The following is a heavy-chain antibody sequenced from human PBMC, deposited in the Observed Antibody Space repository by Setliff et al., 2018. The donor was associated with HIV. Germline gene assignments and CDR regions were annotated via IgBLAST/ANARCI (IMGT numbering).Heavy chain of an antibody. J-gene: IGHJ4*02. CDR3: ARDEIDGDYHGREARFDY. CDR2: VYADGRT. CDR1: GGSISRFY. V-gene: IGHV4-4*07. D-gene: IGHD4-17*01. Sequence: SETLSLTCPVAGGSISRFYWSWSRQSAEKGLEWIGRVYADGRTNYNPSLKSRVTMSLDTSKDQLSLRLSPVTAADTAVYYCARDEIDGDYHGREARFDYWGQRTLVTVSS.